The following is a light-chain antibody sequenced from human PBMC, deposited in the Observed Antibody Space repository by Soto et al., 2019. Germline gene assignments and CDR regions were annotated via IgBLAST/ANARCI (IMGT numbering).Light chain of an antibody. J-gene: IGKJ3*01. CDR1: QDISNY. CDR3: QQGGT. V-gene: IGKV1-33*01. CDR2: DAS. Sequence: DIQMTQSPSSLSASVGDRVTITCQASQDISNYLNWYQQKPGKAPKLLIYDASNLETGVPSRFSGSGSGTDFTFTISSLQPEDIATYYCQQGGTFDPGTKVDIK.